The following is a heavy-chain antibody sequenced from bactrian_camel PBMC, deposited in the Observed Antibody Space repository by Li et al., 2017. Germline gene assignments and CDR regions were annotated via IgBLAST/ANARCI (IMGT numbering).Heavy chain of an antibody. D-gene: IGHD5*01. CDR1: GYIASGNC. J-gene: IGHJ4*01. V-gene: IGHV3S40*01. CDR2: ISAYGNT. Sequence: DVQLVESGGGLVQPGGSLRLSCAADSGYIASGNCVAWFRQAPGKELEGVSSISAYGNTFYADFGKGRFTISRDNAKNTAYLQMNTLKPEDTAVYYCATGLLADHGLGLGTQVTVS.